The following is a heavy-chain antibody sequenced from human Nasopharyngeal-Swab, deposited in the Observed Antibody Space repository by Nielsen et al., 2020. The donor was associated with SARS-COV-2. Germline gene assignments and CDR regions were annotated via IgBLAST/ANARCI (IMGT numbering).Heavy chain of an antibody. J-gene: IGHJ4*02. CDR2: IYYGGST. D-gene: IGHD4-23*01. Sequence: SETLSLTCTVSGDSISSSSYYWGWIRQPPGKGLEWIGSIYYGGSTYYNPSLKSRVTISVDTSKNQFSLKVNSVTASDTAVYFCARRPRYGGNRIDYWGQGTLVTVSS. V-gene: IGHV4-39*01. CDR3: ARRPRYGGNRIDY. CDR1: GDSISSSSYY.